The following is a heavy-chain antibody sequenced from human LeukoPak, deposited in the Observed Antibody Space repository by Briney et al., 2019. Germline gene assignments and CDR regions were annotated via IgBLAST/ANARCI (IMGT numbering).Heavy chain of an antibody. CDR1: GGSISSYY. D-gene: IGHD2-2*01. CDR2: IYFSGST. CDR3: ARQLGYCSSTSCYADKVDY. Sequence: PSETLSLTCTVSGGSISSYYWSWIRQPPGKGLEWIGYIYFSGSTNYNPSLKSRVTISVDTSRNQFSLQLSSVTAADTAVYYCARQLGYCSSTSCYADKVDYWGQGTLVTVSS. J-gene: IGHJ4*02. V-gene: IGHV4-59*08.